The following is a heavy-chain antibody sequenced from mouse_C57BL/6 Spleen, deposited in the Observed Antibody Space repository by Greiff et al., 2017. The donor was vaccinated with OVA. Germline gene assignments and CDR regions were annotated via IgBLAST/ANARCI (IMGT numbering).Heavy chain of an antibody. V-gene: IGHV3-6*01. J-gene: IGHJ2*01. CDR3: ARGYYSNYFDY. CDR1: GYSITSGYY. CDR2: ISYDGSN. D-gene: IGHD2-5*01. Sequence: DVKLQESGPGLVKPSQSLSLTCSVTGYSITSGYYWNWIRQFPGNKLEWMGYISYDGSNNYNPSLKNRISITRDTSKNQFFLKLNSVTTEDTATYYCARGYYSNYFDYWGQGTTLTVSS.